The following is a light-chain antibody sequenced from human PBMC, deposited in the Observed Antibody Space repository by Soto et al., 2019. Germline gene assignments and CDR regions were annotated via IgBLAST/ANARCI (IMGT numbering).Light chain of an antibody. CDR1: QSVSGN. CDR2: GAS. Sequence: EIVMTQSPATLSVSPGERAALPCRASQSVSGNLAWYQQTPGQAPRLLIYGASTRATGIPARFSGSGFGTEFTLTISSLKSEDFAVYYCQQYNYRPPAFGQGTRLEI. V-gene: IGKV3-15*01. CDR3: QQYNYRPPA. J-gene: IGKJ5*01.